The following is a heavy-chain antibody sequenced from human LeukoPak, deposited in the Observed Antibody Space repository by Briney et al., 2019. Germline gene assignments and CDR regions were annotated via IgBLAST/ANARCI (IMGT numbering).Heavy chain of an antibody. Sequence: GGSLRLSCAASGFTFSNYAMSWVRQAPGKGLAWVSSFSGSGGSTYYADSVKGRFTISRDNSKNTLYLQMNSLRAEDTAVYYCARDVLGWGSNWYFDLWGRGTLVTVSS. V-gene: IGHV3-23*01. D-gene: IGHD3-16*01. CDR1: GFTFSNYA. CDR3: ARDVLGWGSNWYFDL. J-gene: IGHJ2*01. CDR2: FSGSGGST.